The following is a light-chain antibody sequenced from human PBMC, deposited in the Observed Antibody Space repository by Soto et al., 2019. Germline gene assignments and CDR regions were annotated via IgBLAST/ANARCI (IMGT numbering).Light chain of an antibody. Sequence: QSALTQPASVSGSPGQSITISCTGTSSDVGSYNLVSWYQQHPCKAPKLMIYEGSKRPSGVSNRFSGSKSGNTASLTISGLQAQDEADYDCCSYAGSRKVFGGGTKVTVL. J-gene: IGLJ2*01. CDR3: CSYAGSRKV. CDR1: SSDVGSYNL. CDR2: EGS. V-gene: IGLV2-23*01.